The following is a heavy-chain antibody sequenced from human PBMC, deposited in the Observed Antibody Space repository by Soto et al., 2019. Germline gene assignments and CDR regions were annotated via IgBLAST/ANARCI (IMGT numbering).Heavy chain of an antibody. CDR3: ARGLGMFDY. J-gene: IGHJ4*02. Sequence: QVQLQQWCAGLLKPSETLSLTCAVSGGSFSGYYWSWIRQPPGKGLEWIGEINHSGSTNYNPSLKSRVTISVDTSKNQFSLKLSSVTAADTAVYYCARGLGMFDYWGQGTLVTVSS. CDR2: INHSGST. V-gene: IGHV4-34*01. CDR1: GGSFSGYY. D-gene: IGHD7-27*01.